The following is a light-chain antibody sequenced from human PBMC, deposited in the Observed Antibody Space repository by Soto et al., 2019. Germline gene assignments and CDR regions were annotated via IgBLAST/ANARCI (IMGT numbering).Light chain of an antibody. V-gene: IGKV3-15*01. Sequence: ELVTTQSPATISQPPLAGATFSCSSSQSVSSNLAWYQQKPGQAPRLLIYGASIRATGIPARFSGSGSGTEFTLTIRTLQSEDFAIYYCQHYNNWPPWTCGKGPTVAIK. J-gene: IGKJ1*01. CDR3: QHYNNWPPWT. CDR1: QSVSSN. CDR2: GAS.